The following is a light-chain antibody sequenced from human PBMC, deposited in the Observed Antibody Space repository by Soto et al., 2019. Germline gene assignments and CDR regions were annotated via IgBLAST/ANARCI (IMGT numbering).Light chain of an antibody. Sequence: QSVLTQPASVSGSPGQSIAISCTGTSSDVGGYSYVSWYQRQPGKAPKLVISDVSNRPSGVSDRFSGSKSGNTASLTISGLQTEDEADYYCASYTTSSTHVFGPGTKVTVL. CDR1: SSDVGGYSY. CDR3: ASYTTSSTHV. J-gene: IGLJ1*01. V-gene: IGLV2-14*01. CDR2: DVS.